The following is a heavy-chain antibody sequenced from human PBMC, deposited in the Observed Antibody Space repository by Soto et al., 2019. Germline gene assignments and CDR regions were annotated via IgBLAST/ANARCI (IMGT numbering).Heavy chain of an antibody. CDR3: ARENYDILTVEIVYSGYAVDY. J-gene: IGHJ4*02. D-gene: IGHD3-9*01. CDR2: MNPNSGNT. Sequence: KACRDGITSCAIRSACQYKGQGLEWMGWMNPNSGNTGYAQKFQGRVTMTRNTSISTAYMELSSLRSEDTAVYYCARENYDILTVEIVYSGYAVDYWGQGTLVTVSS. V-gene: IGHV1-8*01. CDR1: RDGITSCA.